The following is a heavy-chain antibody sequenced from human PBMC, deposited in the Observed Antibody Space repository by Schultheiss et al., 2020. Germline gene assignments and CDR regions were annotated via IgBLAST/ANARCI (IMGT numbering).Heavy chain of an antibody. CDR2: INSDGSST. V-gene: IGHV3-74*01. CDR3: ARALYDGGWFDP. J-gene: IGHJ5*02. D-gene: IGHD1-1*01. CDR1: GFTFSSYW. Sequence: GGSLRLSCAASGFTFSSYWMHWVRQAPGKGLVWVARINSDGSSTSYADSVKGRFTISRDNAKNTLYLQMNSLRAEDTAVYYCARALYDGGWFDPWGQGTLVTVSS.